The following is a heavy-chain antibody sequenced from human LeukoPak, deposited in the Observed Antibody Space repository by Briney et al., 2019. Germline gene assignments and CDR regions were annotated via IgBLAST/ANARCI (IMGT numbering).Heavy chain of an antibody. V-gene: IGHV3-30*04. D-gene: IGHD3-10*01. CDR2: ISYDGSNK. J-gene: IGHJ4*02. Sequence: GRSLRLSCAASGFTFSSYAMHWVRQAPGKGLEWVAVISYDGSNKYYADSVKGRFTISRDNSKNTLYLQMNSLRAEDTAVYYCAREGSGSYWRDFDYWGQGTLVTVSS. CDR3: AREGSGSYWRDFDY. CDR1: GFTFSSYA.